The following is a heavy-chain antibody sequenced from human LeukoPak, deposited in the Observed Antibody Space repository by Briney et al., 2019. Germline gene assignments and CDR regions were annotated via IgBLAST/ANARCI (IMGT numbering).Heavy chain of an antibody. CDR3: AKDYGSGDSSPYPFDN. D-gene: IGHD3-10*01. CDR1: GFIFGNYA. Sequence: GGSLRLSCGASGFIFGNYAMSWVRQAPGKGLEWVTGINANGGRKYYADSVKGRFTISRDNSKNTLFVQMDSLRAEDTAVYYCAKDYGSGDSSPYPFDNWGQGTLVTVTS. J-gene: IGHJ4*02. V-gene: IGHV3-23*01. CDR2: INANGGRK.